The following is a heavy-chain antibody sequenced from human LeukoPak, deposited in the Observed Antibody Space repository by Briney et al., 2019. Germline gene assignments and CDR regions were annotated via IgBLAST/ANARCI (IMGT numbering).Heavy chain of an antibody. J-gene: IGHJ2*01. Sequence: PSETLSLTCAVYGGSFSGYYWSWIRQPPGKGLEWIGEINHSGSTNYNPSLKSRVTISVDTSKNQLSLKLSSVTAADTAVYYCARGRRAVADPSYWYFDLWGRGTLVTVSS. D-gene: IGHD6-19*01. CDR1: GGSFSGYY. CDR3: ARGRRAVADPSYWYFDL. CDR2: INHSGST. V-gene: IGHV4-34*01.